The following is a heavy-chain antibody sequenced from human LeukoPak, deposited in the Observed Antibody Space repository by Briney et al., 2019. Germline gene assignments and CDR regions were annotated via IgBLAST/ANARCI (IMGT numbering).Heavy chain of an antibody. Sequence: PSETLSLTCTVSGGSISSGDYYWSWIRQPPGKGLEWIGYIYYSGSTYYNPSLKSRVTISVDTSKNQFSLKLSSVTAADTAVYYLGRECDCCGGSCYHNWFDPWGQGTLVNVSS. CDR3: GRECDCCGGSCYHNWFDP. J-gene: IGHJ5*02. V-gene: IGHV4-30-4*01. CDR2: IYYSGST. D-gene: IGHD2-15*01. CDR1: GGSISSGDYY.